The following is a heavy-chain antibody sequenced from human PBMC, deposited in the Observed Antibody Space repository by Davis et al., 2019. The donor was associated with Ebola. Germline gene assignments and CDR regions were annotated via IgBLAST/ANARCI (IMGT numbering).Heavy chain of an antibody. J-gene: IGHJ4*02. D-gene: IGHD1-26*01. CDR2: IKLNSGGT. Sequence: ASVKVSCKASGFTFTDYYMHWVRQAPGQGLEWMGWIKLNSGGTNFAQWFQARVTMTRDTSISTAYMELSSLTSDDTAVYYCARDLSGDNILCPDYWGQGTLVTVSS. V-gene: IGHV1-2*02. CDR1: GFTFTDYY. CDR3: ARDLSGDNILCPDY.